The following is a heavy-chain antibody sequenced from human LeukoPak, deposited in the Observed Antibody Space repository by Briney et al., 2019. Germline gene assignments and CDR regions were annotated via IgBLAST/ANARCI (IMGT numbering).Heavy chain of an antibody. J-gene: IGHJ4*02. CDR3: AKEYGDYFDY. CDR2: IWYDGSNK. D-gene: IGHD4-17*01. Sequence: GGSLRLSCAAPGFTFSSYGMHWVRQAPGKGLEWVAVIWYDGSNKYYADSVKGRFTISRDNSKNTLYLQMNSLRAEDTAVYYCAKEYGDYFDYWGQGTLVTVSS. CDR1: GFTFSSYG. V-gene: IGHV3-33*06.